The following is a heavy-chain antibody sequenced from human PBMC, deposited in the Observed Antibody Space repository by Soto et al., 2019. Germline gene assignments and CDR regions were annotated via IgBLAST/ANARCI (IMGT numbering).Heavy chain of an antibody. V-gene: IGHV4-59*01. D-gene: IGHD6-13*01. CDR3: ARKGAAASYAHYYMDV. J-gene: IGHJ6*03. CDR1: GGSIIPYY. CDR2: VYYSGNT. Sequence: QVQLQESGPGLVKPSETLSLTCTVSGGSIIPYYWSWIRQPPGKGLEWIGYVYYSGNTNYNPSLESRVTISVDTSRNRCSLNLTSATAADTAVYYCARKGAAASYAHYYMDVWGRGTAVTVSS.